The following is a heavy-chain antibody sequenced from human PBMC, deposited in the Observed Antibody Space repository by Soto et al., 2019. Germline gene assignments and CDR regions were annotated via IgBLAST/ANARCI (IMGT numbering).Heavy chain of an antibody. CDR1: GGSISSGGYS. CDR2: IYHSGST. V-gene: IGHV4-30-2*01. Sequence: LSLTCAVSGGSISSGGYSWSWIRQPPGKGLEWIGYIYHSGSTYYNPSLKSRVTISVDRSKNQFSLKLSSVTAADTAVYYCARAVLGTIDYWGQGTLVTVSS. CDR3: ARAVLGTIDY. J-gene: IGHJ4*02. D-gene: IGHD2-8*02.